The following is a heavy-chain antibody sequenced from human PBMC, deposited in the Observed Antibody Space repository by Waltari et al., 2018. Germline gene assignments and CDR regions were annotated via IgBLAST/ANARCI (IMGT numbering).Heavy chain of an antibody. Sequence: EVQLLESGGGLVQPGGSLRLSCAASGFTFTNYALTGVLQAPGKVCDWVSSVTHGSSYTYSSDCVKGRFTITRTNSESTLYLQMNNLRAEDTAIYYCAKDSCEGRGGGSCYNPWGQGTLVTVSS. CDR2: VTHGSSYT. CDR3: AKDSCEGRGGGSCYNP. CDR1: GFTFTNYA. D-gene: IGHD2-15*01. V-gene: IGHV3-23*01. J-gene: IGHJ5*02.